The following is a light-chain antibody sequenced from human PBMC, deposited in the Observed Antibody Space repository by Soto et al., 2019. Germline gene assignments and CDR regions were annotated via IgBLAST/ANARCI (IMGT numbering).Light chain of an antibody. CDR3: QQYVTSPPMYT. J-gene: IGKJ2*01. Sequence: EIVLTQSPGTLSLSPGERVTLSCRASQSVDSTLLAWYQQKPGQAPRLLIYGASNRATGIPDRFSGSWSGTDFTLTISGLEPEDFAVYYCQQYVTSPPMYTFGQGTKLEIK. CDR2: GAS. V-gene: IGKV3-20*01. CDR1: QSVDSTL.